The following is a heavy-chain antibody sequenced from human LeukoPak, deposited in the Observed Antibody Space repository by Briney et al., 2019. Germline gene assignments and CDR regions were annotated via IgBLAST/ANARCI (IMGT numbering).Heavy chain of an antibody. CDR3: ARAIGKSEGY. CDR1: GFTFSSYG. Sequence: GGSLRLSCAASGFTFSSYGMHWVRQAPGKGLEWVAVISYDGSNKYYADSVKGRFTISRDNSKNTLYLQMNSLRAEDTAVYYCARAIGKSEGYWGQGTLVTVSS. J-gene: IGHJ4*02. D-gene: IGHD4-23*01. V-gene: IGHV3-30*03. CDR2: ISYDGSNK.